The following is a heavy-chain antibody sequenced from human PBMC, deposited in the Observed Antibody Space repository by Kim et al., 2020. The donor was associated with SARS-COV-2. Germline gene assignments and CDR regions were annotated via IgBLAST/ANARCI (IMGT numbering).Heavy chain of an antibody. J-gene: IGHJ6*02. V-gene: IGHV4-34*01. CDR1: GGSFSGYY. D-gene: IGHD6-13*01. Sequence: SETLSLTCAVYGGSFSGYYWSWIRQPPGKGLEWIGEINHSGSTNYNPSLKSRVTISVDTSKNQFSLKLSSVTAADTAVYYCARANGYSSSWRYYYYGMDVWGQGTTVTVSS. CDR3: ARANGYSSSWRYYYYGMDV. CDR2: INHSGST.